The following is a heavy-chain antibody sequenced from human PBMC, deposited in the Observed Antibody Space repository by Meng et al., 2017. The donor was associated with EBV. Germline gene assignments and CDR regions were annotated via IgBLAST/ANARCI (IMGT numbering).Heavy chain of an antibody. CDR3: AHIIAARPFDY. CDR1: GFSLSTRGVG. CDR2: IYWDDDK. D-gene: IGHD6-6*01. Sequence: QLTLKESGPTLVKPTQTLTLTCTFPGFSLSTRGVGVGWIRQPPGKALEWLALIYWDDDKRYSPSLKSRLTITKDTSKNQVVLTMTNMDPVDAATYYCAHIIAARPFDYWGQGTLVTVSS. J-gene: IGHJ4*02. V-gene: IGHV2-5*02.